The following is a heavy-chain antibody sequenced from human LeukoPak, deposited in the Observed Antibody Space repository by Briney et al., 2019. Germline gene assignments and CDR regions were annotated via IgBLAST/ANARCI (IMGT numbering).Heavy chain of an antibody. CDR2: TKQDGSEK. CDR3: VRDPVGNYGSGTYPPS. J-gene: IGHJ4*02. V-gene: IGHV3-7*01. CDR1: GFTFSNYW. Sequence: GGSLRLSCAASGFTFSNYWMSWVRQAPGKGLEWVANTKQDGSEKYYVDSVKGRFTISRDNAKNSVYLQMNSLRAEDTAVYYCVRDPVGNYGSGTYPPSWGQGTLVTVSS. D-gene: IGHD3-10*01.